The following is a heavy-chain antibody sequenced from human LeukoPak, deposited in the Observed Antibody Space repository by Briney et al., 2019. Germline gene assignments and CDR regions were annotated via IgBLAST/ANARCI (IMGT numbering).Heavy chain of an antibody. CDR2: INPGNGNT. D-gene: IGHD6-19*01. J-gene: IGHJ5*02. Sequence: ASVTVSCKASGYTFTNYIIHWVRQAPGQGLEWMGWINPGNGNTKYSQNFQGRVTITTDTSASTAYMELSSLRFEDTAVYYCARDRTRIAVAGTAEWFDPWGQGTLVTVSS. CDR1: GYTFTNYI. V-gene: IGHV1-3*01. CDR3: ARDRTRIAVAGTAEWFDP.